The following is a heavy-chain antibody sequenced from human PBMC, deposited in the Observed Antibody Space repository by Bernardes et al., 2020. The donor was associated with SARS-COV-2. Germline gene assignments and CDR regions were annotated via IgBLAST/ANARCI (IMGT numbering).Heavy chain of an antibody. Sequence: ASWKGYCKASGYTFTGYYIHWVRQAPGQGLEWMGWINPNSGGTNYAQKFQGRVTMTRDTSISTAYMEVSRLRSDDTAVYYCALPPTNYDRYGMDVWGQGTTVTVSS. D-gene: IGHD3-22*01. V-gene: IGHV1-2*02. CDR1: GYTFTGYY. J-gene: IGHJ6*02. CDR2: INPNSGGT. CDR3: ALPPTNYDRYGMDV.